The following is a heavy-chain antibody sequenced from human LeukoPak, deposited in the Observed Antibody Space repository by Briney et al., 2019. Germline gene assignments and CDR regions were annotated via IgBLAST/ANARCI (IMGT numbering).Heavy chain of an antibody. V-gene: IGHV4-38-2*02. Sequence: PSQALSLTCNVSGYSISRGYYWGWIRQPPGRGLEWIGSVHHTGSTYYNPSLRSRVSISVDKSTNHISLEVTSVTAADTAVYYCARDWGFGDSEDWFDPWGQGTLVTVSS. J-gene: IGHJ5*02. CDR2: VHHTGST. CDR1: GYSISRGYY. CDR3: ARDWGFGDSEDWFDP. D-gene: IGHD3-10*01.